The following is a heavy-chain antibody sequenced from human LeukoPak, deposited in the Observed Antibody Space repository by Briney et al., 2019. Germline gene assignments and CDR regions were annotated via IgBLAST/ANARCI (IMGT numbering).Heavy chain of an antibody. D-gene: IGHD3-10*01. J-gene: IGHJ4*02. CDR3: ASGSREW. CDR2: IKEQGSEK. Sequence: GGYVRLSCAASGFTFSRYWMSWVRQAPGKGLEWLANIKEQGSEKYYVDSVKGRFTISRDNAKNSLYLQMNSLRAEDTSVYYCASGSREWWGQGTLAIVSS. V-gene: IGHV3-7*01. CDR1: GFTFSRYW.